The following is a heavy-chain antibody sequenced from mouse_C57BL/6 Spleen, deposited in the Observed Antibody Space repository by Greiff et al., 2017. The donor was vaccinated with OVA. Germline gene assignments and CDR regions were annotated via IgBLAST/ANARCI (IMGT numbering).Heavy chain of an antibody. Sequence: VQLQQPGAELVMPGASVKLSCKASGYTFTSYWMHWVKQRPGQGLEWIGEIDPSDSYTNYNQKFKGKSTLTVDKSSSTAYMQLSSLTSEDSAVYYCMVTTFDYWGQSTTLTVSS. CDR1: GYTFTSYW. CDR3: MVTTFDY. D-gene: IGHD2-2*01. J-gene: IGHJ2*01. CDR2: IDPSDSYT. V-gene: IGHV1-69*01.